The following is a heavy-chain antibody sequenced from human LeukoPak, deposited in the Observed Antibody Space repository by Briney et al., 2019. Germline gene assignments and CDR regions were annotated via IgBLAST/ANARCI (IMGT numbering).Heavy chain of an antibody. D-gene: IGHD3-10*01. J-gene: IGHJ4*02. CDR2: FFHSGST. CDR3: ARGPYLGLLLWFGELLTAPYYFDY. V-gene: IGHV4-30-2*01. Sequence: SQTLSLTCAVSGGSISSGGYSWTWIRQPPGKGLELIAYFFHSGSTYYNPSLKSRVTMSVDTSKNQFSLKLSSVTAADTAVYYCARGPYLGLLLWFGELLTAPYYFDYWGQGTLVTVSS. CDR1: GGSISSGGYS.